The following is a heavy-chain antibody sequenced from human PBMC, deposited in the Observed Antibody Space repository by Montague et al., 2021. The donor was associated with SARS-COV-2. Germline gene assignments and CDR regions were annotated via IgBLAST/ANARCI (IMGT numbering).Heavy chain of an antibody. Sequence: SLRLSCAASGFNFGVYEMNWVRQTPGKGLEWVSYINGGSSVMYYADSVMGRFTISRDNAESSLSLQMNSLRAEDTAVYYCAPAVPVADDSWGQGTLVTVSS. V-gene: IGHV3-48*03. CDR1: GFNFGVYE. CDR2: INGGSSVM. J-gene: IGHJ5*02. CDR3: APAVPVADDS. D-gene: IGHD2-2*01.